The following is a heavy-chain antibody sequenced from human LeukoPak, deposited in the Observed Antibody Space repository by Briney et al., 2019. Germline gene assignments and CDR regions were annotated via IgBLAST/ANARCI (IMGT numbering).Heavy chain of an antibody. CDR2: MWSSCRTI. CDR1: VFTFRDCY. J-gene: IGHJ6*03. Sequence: GVSLRLPCGAWVFTFRDCYVIGIREARGEGVVGVSYMWSSCRTIYYADSVKARFTISRDNAQTSLYLQMNSLRAEDTAVYYCARDLQGGNYDFWRGYRYYYYYYIDVWGNGNTVTVSS. CDR3: ARDLQGGNYDFWRGYRYYYYYYIDV. D-gene: IGHD3-3*01. V-gene: IGHV3-11*01.